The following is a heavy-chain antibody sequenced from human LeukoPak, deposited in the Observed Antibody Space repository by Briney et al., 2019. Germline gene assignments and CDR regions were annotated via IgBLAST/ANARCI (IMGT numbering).Heavy chain of an antibody. D-gene: IGHD4-17*01. CDR2: ISYDGSNK. CDR3: AKETTTVTDWFDP. Sequence: GGSLRLSCAASGLTFSSSGMHWVRQAPGKGLEWVAVISYDGSNKYYADSVKGRSTISRDNSKNTLYLQMNSLRAEDTAVYYCAKETTTVTDWFDPWGQGTLVTVSS. V-gene: IGHV3-30*18. CDR1: GLTFSSSG. J-gene: IGHJ5*02.